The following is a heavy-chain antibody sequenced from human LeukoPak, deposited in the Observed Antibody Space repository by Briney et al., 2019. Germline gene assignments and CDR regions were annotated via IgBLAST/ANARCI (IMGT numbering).Heavy chain of an antibody. CDR2: ISSSSSYI. Sequence: ESVSSISSSSSYIYYADSEKGRFTISRDNAKNSLYLQMNSLRAEDTAVYYCARDSRQAFDIWGQGTMVTVSS. CDR3: ARDSRQAFDI. V-gene: IGHV3-21*01. J-gene: IGHJ3*02.